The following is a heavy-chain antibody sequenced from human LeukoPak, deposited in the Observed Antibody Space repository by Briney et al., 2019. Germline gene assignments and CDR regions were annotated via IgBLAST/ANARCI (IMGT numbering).Heavy chain of an antibody. J-gene: IGHJ3*02. D-gene: IGHD3-22*01. CDR1: GGSISSGGEY. CDR3: AREKTAYYYDSSGFSEGAFDI. V-gene: IGHV4-31*03. CDR2: VYYSGST. Sequence: PSQTLSLTCTVSGGSISSGGEYWSWIRQHPGKGLEWSAYVYYSGSTYYNPSLKSRVTISVDTSENQFSLKLSSVTAADTAVYYCAREKTAYYYDSSGFSEGAFDIWGQGTMVTVSS.